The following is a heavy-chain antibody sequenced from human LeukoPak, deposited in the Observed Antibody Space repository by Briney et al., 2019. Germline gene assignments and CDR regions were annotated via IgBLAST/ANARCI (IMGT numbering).Heavy chain of an antibody. CDR3: ARVPYSSSWYDSSAEYGMDV. Sequence: ASVKVSCKASGGTFSSYAISWVRQAPGQGLEWMGGIIPIFGTASYAQKFQGRVTMTRDTSTSTVYMELSSLRSEDTAVYCCARVPYSSSWYDSSAEYGMDVWGQGTTVTISS. V-gene: IGHV1-69*05. CDR2: IIPIFGTA. J-gene: IGHJ6*02. D-gene: IGHD6-13*01. CDR1: GGTFSSYA.